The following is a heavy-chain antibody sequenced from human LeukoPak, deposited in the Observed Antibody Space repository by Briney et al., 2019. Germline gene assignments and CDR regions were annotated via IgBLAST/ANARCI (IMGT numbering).Heavy chain of an antibody. D-gene: IGHD3-9*01. CDR3: ARRRVGLRYFDWPNDAFDI. CDR2: INPNSGGT. CDR1: GYTFTGYY. Sequence: VASVKVSFKASGYTFTGYYMHWVRQAPGQGLEWMGWINPNSGGTNYAQKFQGRVTMTRDTSISTAYMELSRLRSDDTAVYYCARRRVGLRYFDWPNDAFDIWGQGTMVTVSS. J-gene: IGHJ3*02. V-gene: IGHV1-2*02.